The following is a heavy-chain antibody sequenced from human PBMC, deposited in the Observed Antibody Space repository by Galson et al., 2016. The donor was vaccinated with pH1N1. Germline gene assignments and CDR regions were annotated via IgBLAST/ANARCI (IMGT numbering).Heavy chain of an antibody. CDR1: GGSISVGTYY. CDR2: VSRSGDT. V-gene: IGHV4-61*02. D-gene: IGHD6-13*01. Sequence: TLSLTCTVSGGSISVGTYYWSWVRQPAGKALEWIGGVSRSGDTNYNPSLGSRVTVSVDTSKNQFSMRLASVAASDTAVYYCPRWQQRSATFYPWGQGTLVSVSS. J-gene: IGHJ5*02. CDR3: PRWQQRSATFYP.